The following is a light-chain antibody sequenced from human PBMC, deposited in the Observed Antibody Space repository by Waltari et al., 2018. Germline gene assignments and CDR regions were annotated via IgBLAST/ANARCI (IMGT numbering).Light chain of an antibody. Sequence: DIQMTQSPSSLSPSVGDRIIITCRASQDITRNLNWYQKQVGKAPKLLIYGASKLQSGVPSRFSGSGSEKDYTRIISSLQPEDSASYFCQQSHSVPYTFGQETKLVIK. V-gene: IGKV1-39*01. CDR3: QQSHSVPYT. CDR1: QDITRN. J-gene: IGKJ2*01. CDR2: GAS.